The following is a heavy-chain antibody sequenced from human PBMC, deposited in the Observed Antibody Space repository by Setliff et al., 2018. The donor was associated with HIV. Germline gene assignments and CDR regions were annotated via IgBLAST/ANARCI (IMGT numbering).Heavy chain of an antibody. Sequence: GGSLRLSCAASGFTFSSYSMNWVRQAPGKGLEWVSSISSSSTYIDYADSVKGRFTISRDNAKNSLYLQMNSLRAEDTAVYYCARDIRAPYYYYMDVWGKGTTVTVSS. V-gene: IGHV3-21*01. CDR1: GFTFSSYS. CDR2: ISSSSTYI. CDR3: ARDIRAPYYYYMDV. D-gene: IGHD1-20*01. J-gene: IGHJ6*03.